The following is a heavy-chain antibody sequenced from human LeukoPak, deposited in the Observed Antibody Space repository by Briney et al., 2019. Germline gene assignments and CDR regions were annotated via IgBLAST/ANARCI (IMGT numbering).Heavy chain of an antibody. CDR3: ARRGASEIVATMGIPTDNWFDP. V-gene: IGHV4-39*01. J-gene: IGHJ5*02. Sequence: PSETLSLTCTVSGGSISSSSYYWGWIRQPPGKGLEWIGSIYYSGSTYYNPSLKSRVTISVDTSKNQFSLKLSSVTAADTAVYYCARRGASEIVATMGIPTDNWFDPWGQGTLVTVSS. CDR2: IYYSGST. CDR1: GGSISSSSYY. D-gene: IGHD5-12*01.